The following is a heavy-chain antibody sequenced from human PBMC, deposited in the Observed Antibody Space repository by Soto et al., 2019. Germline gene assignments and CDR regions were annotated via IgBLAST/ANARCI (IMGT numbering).Heavy chain of an antibody. J-gene: IGHJ4*02. D-gene: IGHD2-21*01. V-gene: IGHV1-18*01. Sequence: ASVKVSCKASGYTFDNYGINWLRQAPGQGLEWLGWINTDSGNPTYAQKFRGRIIMTRDTSTGTVYMEMTSLTSGDTAIYYCARKECVGECYSFDYWGQGTLVTVSS. CDR2: INTDSGNP. CDR1: GYTFDNYG. CDR3: ARKECVGECYSFDY.